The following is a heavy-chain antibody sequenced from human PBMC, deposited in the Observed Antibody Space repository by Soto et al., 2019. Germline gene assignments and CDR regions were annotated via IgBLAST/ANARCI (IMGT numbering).Heavy chain of an antibody. Sequence: GGSLRLSCAASGFTFTRYGMHWVRQAPGQGLEWVAVISFDGRNKYYADSVKGRFTISRDNSKNTLYLEMNSLRPEDTAVYYCAKDRGLELTPSLFHSGMAVWGQGPTVTGSS. V-gene: IGHV3-30*18. D-gene: IGHD3-16*01. CDR2: ISFDGRNK. CDR3: AKDRGLELTPSLFHSGMAV. CDR1: GFTFTRYG. J-gene: IGHJ6*01.